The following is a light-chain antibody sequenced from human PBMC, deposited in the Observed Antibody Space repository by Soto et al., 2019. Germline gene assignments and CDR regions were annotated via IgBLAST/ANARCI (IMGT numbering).Light chain of an antibody. CDR2: EVN. Sequence: QSVLTQPPSASGSPGQSVAISCTGTSSDVGGYNYVSWYQQHPGKAPNLMIYEVNKRPSGVPDRFSGSKSGNTASLTVSGLQAEDEADYYCSSYAGSSIVFGTGTKVTVL. CDR1: SSDVGGYNY. J-gene: IGLJ1*01. V-gene: IGLV2-8*01. CDR3: SSYAGSSIV.